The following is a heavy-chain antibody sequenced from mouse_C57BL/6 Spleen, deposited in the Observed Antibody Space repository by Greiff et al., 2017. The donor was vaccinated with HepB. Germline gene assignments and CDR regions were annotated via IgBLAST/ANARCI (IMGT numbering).Heavy chain of an antibody. CDR2: IHPNSGST. Sequence: QVQLQQPGAELVKPGASVKLSCKASGYTFTSYWMHWVKQRPGQGLEWIGMIHPNSGSTNYNEKFKSKATLTVDKSSSTAYMQLSSLTSEDSAVYYCARRVLWSSYAMDYWGQGTSVTVSS. J-gene: IGHJ4*01. D-gene: IGHD2-3*01. CDR1: GYTFTSYW. V-gene: IGHV1-64*01. CDR3: ARRVLWSSYAMDY.